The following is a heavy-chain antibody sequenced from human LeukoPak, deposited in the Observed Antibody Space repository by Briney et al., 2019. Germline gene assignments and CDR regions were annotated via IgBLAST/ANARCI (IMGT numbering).Heavy chain of an antibody. V-gene: IGHV1-18*01. CDR2: ISAYNGNT. CDR1: GYTFTSYG. CDR3: TRDIVVVPAAGFDP. D-gene: IGHD2-2*01. Sequence: GASVKVSCKASGYTFTSYGISWVRQAPGQGLEWMGWISAYNGNTNYAQKLQGRVTMTTDTSTSTAYMELRSLRSDDTAVYYCTRDIVVVPAAGFDPWGQGTLVTVSS. J-gene: IGHJ5*02.